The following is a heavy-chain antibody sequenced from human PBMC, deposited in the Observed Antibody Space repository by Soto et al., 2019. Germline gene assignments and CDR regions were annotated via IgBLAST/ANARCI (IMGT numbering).Heavy chain of an antibody. CDR3: ATVRGSANY. CDR2: ISSSGDST. J-gene: IGHJ4*02. V-gene: IGHV3-23*01. CDR1: GFTFSSYS. Sequence: EVQLFESGGRLVQPGGSLRLSCAASGFTFSSYSMSWVRQAPGKGLGWVSAISSSGDSTYYADSVKGRFTISRDKSKTTLYLEMISLRAEDTALYYCATVRGSANYWGQGTLVTVSS. D-gene: IGHD6-19*01.